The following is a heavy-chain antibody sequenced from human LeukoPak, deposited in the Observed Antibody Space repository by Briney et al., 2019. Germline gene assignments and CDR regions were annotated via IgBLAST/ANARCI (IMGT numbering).Heavy chain of an antibody. CDR1: GFPFHAYV. CDR3: AKDPRAMGRYFFDD. V-gene: IGHV3-23*01. Sequence: GSLRLSFLGSGFPFHAYVLSWVRPRPGKGPEWVSMISGSGDATDYADSVKDRLTISRDNSKKTLYLQINNARADDTAIYYCAKDPRAMGRYFFDDWGQGSLVAVSS. D-gene: IGHD3-16*01. J-gene: IGHJ4*01. CDR2: ISGSGDAT.